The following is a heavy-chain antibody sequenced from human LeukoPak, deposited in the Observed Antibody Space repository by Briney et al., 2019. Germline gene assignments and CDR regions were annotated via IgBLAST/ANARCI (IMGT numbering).Heavy chain of an antibody. CDR1: GGSFSGYY. D-gene: IGHD6-19*01. J-gene: IGHJ5*02. V-gene: IGHV4-34*01. CDR3: ARGGWYRSGWFDP. Sequence: SETLSLTCAVYGGSFSGYYWSWIRQPPGKGLEWIGEINHSGSTNYNPSLKSRVTISVDTSKNQSSLKLSSVTAADTAVYYCARGGWYRSGWFDPWGQGTLVTVSS. CDR2: INHSGST.